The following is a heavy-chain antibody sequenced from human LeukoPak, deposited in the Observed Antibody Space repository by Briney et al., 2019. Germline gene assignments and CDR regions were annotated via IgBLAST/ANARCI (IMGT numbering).Heavy chain of an antibody. J-gene: IGHJ4*02. Sequence: SETLSPTCAVYGGSFSGYYWSWIRQPPGKGLEWIGEINHSGSTNYNPSLKSRVTISVDTSKNQFSLKLSSVTAADTAVYYCARGYSSSWIPRYFDYWGQETLVTVSS. CDR1: GGSFSGYY. CDR2: INHSGST. V-gene: IGHV4-34*01. CDR3: ARGYSSSWIPRYFDY. D-gene: IGHD6-13*01.